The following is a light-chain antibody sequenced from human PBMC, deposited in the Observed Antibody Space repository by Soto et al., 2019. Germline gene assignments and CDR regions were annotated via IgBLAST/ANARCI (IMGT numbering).Light chain of an antibody. CDR2: DAS. V-gene: IGKV1-39*01. J-gene: IGKJ4*01. CDR1: QTISTY. Sequence: DIQMTQSPSSLSASVGDRVTITCRASQTISTYLNWYQQKPGKAPRLLIYDASSLLSGVPSRFSGSGSGTDFTLTIASLQPEDFSTYYCQQVKTYPRTFGGGTKVEIK. CDR3: QQVKTYPRT.